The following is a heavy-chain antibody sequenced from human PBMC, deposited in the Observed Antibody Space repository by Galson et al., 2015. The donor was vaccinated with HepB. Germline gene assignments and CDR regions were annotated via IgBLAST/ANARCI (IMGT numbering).Heavy chain of an antibody. CDR2: IRYDGSNK. D-gene: IGHD4-17*01. CDR3: AGTITVTTFNWYFDL. CDR1: GFTFSSYG. J-gene: IGHJ2*01. Sequence: SLRLSCAASGFTFSSYGMHWVRQAPGKGLEWVAFIRYDGSNKYYADSVKGRFTISRDNSKNTLYLQMNSLRAEDTAVYYCAGTITVTTFNWYFDLWGRGTLVTVSS. V-gene: IGHV3-30*02.